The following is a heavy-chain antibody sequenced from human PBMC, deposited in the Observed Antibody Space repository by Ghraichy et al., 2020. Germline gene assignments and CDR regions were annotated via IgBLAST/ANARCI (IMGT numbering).Heavy chain of an antibody. V-gene: IGHV4-61*01. D-gene: IGHD2/OR15-2a*01. CDR1: GGSVSSGSDS. Sequence: ESLNISCTVSGGSVSSGSDSWNWIRQPPGKELEWIGYMYYSGSTKYNPSLKSRVTISVDTSKNQFSLTLTSVTAADTAVYYCARNRNVWGQGTTVTVSS. CDR2: MYYSGST. J-gene: IGHJ6*02. CDR3: ARNRNV.